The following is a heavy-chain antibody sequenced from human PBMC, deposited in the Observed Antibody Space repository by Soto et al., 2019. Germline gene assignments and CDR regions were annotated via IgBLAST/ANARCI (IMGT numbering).Heavy chain of an antibody. V-gene: IGHV1-69*13. CDR2: IIPIFGTA. Sequence: GASVKVSCKASGGTFSSYAISWVRQAPGQGLEWMGGIIPIFGTANYAQKFQGRVTITADESTSTAYMELSSLRSEDTAVYYCAREYSIAAAGNWFDPWGQGTLVTVSS. CDR1: GGTFSSYA. CDR3: AREYSIAAAGNWFDP. J-gene: IGHJ5*02. D-gene: IGHD6-13*01.